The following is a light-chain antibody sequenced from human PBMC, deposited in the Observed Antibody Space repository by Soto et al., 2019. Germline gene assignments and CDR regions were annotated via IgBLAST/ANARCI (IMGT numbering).Light chain of an antibody. CDR2: EVS. CDR1: TSDVGGSKY. Sequence: QSALTQPASVSGSPGQSITIPCTGTTSDVGGSKYVSWYQQHPGKAPKFLIYEVSNRPSGISDRFSGSKSGNTASLTISGLQAEDEADYYCSSYTTTSALRVFGGGTQLTVL. CDR3: SSYTTTSALRV. J-gene: IGLJ7*01. V-gene: IGLV2-14*01.